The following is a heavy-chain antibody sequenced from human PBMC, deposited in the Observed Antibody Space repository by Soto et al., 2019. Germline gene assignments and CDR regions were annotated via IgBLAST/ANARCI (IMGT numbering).Heavy chain of an antibody. CDR1: GFTFSSYA. CDR3: ARLSRY. CDR2: ISYDGSNK. V-gene: IGHV3-30-3*01. Sequence: QVQLVESGGGGVQPGRSLRLSCAASGFTFSSYAMHWVRQAPGKGLEWVAVISYDGSNKYYADSVKGRFTISRDNSKNTLYLQMNSRRAEDTAVYYCARLSRYWGQGTLVTVSS. J-gene: IGHJ4*02.